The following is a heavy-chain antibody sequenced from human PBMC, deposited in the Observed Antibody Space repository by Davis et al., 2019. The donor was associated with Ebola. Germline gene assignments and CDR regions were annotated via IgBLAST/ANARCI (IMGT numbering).Heavy chain of an antibody. CDR2: ISNNGRTT. CDR3: AADQRPSSSTELDP. D-gene: IGHD2-2*01. CDR1: EFSISSYW. J-gene: IGHJ5*02. V-gene: IGHV3-74*01. Sequence: HTGGSLRLSCLASEFSISSYWMYWVRQVPGQGLEWVSRISNNGRTTEYADSVKGRFTISRDDAKNTIYLRLNSLRVEDTALYYCAADQRPSSSTELDPWGQGTLVTVSS.